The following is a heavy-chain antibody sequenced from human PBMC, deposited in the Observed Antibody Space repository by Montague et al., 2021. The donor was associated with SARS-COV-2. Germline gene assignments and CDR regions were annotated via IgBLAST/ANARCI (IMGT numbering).Heavy chain of an antibody. CDR1: GRSWSGYY. D-gene: IGHD4-23*01. Sequence: SETLSLTCAVYGRSWSGYYRGRIRQPPVKAPVRIGESNHSGSTNYNPSLKSRVTISVDTSKNQFSLKLSSVTAADTAVYYCARLRYYGGNSGFQGLVDYWGQGALVTVSS. V-gene: IGHV4-34*01. CDR3: ARLRYYGGNSGFQGLVDY. CDR2: SNHSGST. J-gene: IGHJ4*02.